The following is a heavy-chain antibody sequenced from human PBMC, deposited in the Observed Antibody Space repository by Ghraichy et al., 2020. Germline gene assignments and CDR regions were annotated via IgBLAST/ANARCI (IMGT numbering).Heavy chain of an antibody. CDR1: GGSISSSSYY. J-gene: IGHJ4*02. D-gene: IGHD3-22*01. CDR3: ARLYYYDSGQIDY. CDR2: VYYSGRT. V-gene: IGHV4-39*01. Sequence: ESLNISCTVSGGSISSSSYYWGWIRQPPGKGLEWIGSVYYSGRTYFNPSLKSRVTISVDTSKNQFSLKLSSVTATDTAVYYCARLYYYDSGQIDYWGQGALVTVSS.